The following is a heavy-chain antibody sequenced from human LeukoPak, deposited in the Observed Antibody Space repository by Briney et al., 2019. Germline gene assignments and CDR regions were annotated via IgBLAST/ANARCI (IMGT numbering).Heavy chain of an antibody. CDR2: LNHSGST. J-gene: IGHJ4*02. CDR1: GGSFSGYY. D-gene: IGHD6-19*01. CDR3: ARALRIAVAPVDY. V-gene: IGHV4-34*01. Sequence: SETLSLTCAVYGGSFSGYYWSWIRQPPGKGLEWIGELNHSGSTNYNPSLESRVTISVDTSKNQFSLKLRSVTAADTAVYYCARALRIAVAPVDYWGQGTLVTVSS.